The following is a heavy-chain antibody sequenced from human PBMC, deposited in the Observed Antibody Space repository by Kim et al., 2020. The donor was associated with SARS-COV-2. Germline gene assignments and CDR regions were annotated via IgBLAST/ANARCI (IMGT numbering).Heavy chain of an antibody. J-gene: IGHJ4*02. Sequence: SETLSLTCAVYGGSFSGYYWSWIRQPPGKGLEWIGEINHSGSTNYNPSLKSRVTISVDTSKNQFSLKLSSVTAADTAVYYCARGAERRVRGAKRPHFDYWGQGTLVTVSS. CDR1: GGSFSGYY. D-gene: IGHD3-10*01. CDR3: ARGAERRVRGAKRPHFDY. V-gene: IGHV4-34*01. CDR2: INHSGST.